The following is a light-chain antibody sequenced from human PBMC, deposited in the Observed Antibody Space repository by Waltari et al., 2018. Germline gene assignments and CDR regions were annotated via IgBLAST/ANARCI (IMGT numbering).Light chain of an antibody. J-gene: IGKJ1*01. CDR2: KVS. CDR3: QQYNTYEWT. Sequence: DIQMTQSPSTLSAYVGARVTITCRASESISSWLAWYQQKPGEAPKLLIYKVSNLESGVPSRFSGRGSGTEFTLTISSLQPDDLATYYCQQYNTYEWTFGQGTKVEIK. CDR1: ESISSW. V-gene: IGKV1-5*03.